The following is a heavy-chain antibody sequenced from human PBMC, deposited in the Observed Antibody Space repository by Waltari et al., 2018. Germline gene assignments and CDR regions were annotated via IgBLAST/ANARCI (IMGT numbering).Heavy chain of an antibody. CDR2: ISSSGSTI. CDR3: ARDTPLSS. D-gene: IGHD3-10*01. V-gene: IGHV3-48*03. J-gene: IGHJ3*01. CDR1: GFTFSSYE. Sequence: EVQLVESGGGLVQPGGSLRLSCASSGFTFSSYEMNWVRQAPGKGRGWVAYISSSGSTIYDADSVKGRFTISRDNAKNARYLQMNSLRAEDTAVYYCARDTPLSSWGQGTMVTVSS.